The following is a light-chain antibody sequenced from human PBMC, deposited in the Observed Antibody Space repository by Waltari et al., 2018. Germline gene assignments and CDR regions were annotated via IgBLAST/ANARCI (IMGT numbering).Light chain of an antibody. CDR3: HQRTSWPLT. J-gene: IGKJ4*01. V-gene: IGKV3-11*01. Sequence: EIVLPQSPATLASSPGRSATPSCRASQSVTTSLAWYQQKPGQAPRLLIFDASDWATGVPARFSGSGSGTDFTLTISSLEPEDFAVYFCHQRTSWPLTFGGGTQVEFK. CDR2: DAS. CDR1: QSVTTS.